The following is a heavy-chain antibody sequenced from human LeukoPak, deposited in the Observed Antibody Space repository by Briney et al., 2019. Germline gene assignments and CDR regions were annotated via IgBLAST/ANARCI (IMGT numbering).Heavy chain of an antibody. V-gene: IGHV4-34*01. CDR3: ASESEAVAADWFDP. CDR1: GGSFSGYY. D-gene: IGHD2-15*01. CDR2: INHSGST. Sequence: SETLSLTCAVYGGSFSGYYWSWIRQPPGKGLEWIGEINHSGSTNYNPSLKSRVTISVDTSKNQFSLKLSSVTAADTAVYYCASESEAVAADWFDPWGQGTLVTVSS. J-gene: IGHJ5*02.